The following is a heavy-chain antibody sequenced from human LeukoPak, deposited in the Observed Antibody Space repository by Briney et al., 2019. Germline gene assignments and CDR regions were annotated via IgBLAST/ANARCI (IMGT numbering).Heavy chain of an antibody. CDR3: ATPPREHSY. CDR1: GFTFSSYA. CDR2: ISYDGSNK. D-gene: IGHD1/OR15-1a*01. J-gene: IGHJ4*02. Sequence: GGSLRLSCAASGFTFSSYAMHWVRQAPGKGLEWVAVISYDGSNKYYADSVKGRFTISRDNSKNTLYLQMNSLRAEDTAVYYCATPPREHSYWGQGTLVTVSS. V-gene: IGHV3-30-3*01.